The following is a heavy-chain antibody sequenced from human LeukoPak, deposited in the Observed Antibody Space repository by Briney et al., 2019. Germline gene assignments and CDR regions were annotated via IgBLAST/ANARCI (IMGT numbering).Heavy chain of an antibody. CDR2: INPSGGST. D-gene: IGHD3-22*01. V-gene: IGHV1-46*01. CDR3: ARSSRITMIVVVTKGGFDY. J-gene: IGHJ4*02. CDR1: GYTFTSYY. Sequence: ASVKVPCKASGYTFTSYYMHWVRQAPGQGLEWMGIINPSGGSTSYAQKFQGRVTMTRDTSTSTVYMELSSLRSEDTAVYYCARSSRITMIVVVTKGGFDYWGQGTLVTVPS.